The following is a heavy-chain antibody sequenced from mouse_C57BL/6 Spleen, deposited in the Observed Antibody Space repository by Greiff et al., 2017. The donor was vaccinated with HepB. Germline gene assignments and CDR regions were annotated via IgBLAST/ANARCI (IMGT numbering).Heavy chain of an antibody. CDR2: IDPSDSYT. CDR3: AIEDSSGYHAMDY. CDR1: GYTFTSYW. D-gene: IGHD3-2*02. V-gene: IGHV1-59*01. J-gene: IGHJ4*01. Sequence: QVQLQQPGAELVRPGTSVKLSCKASGYTFTSYWMHWVKQRPGQGLEWIGVIDPSDSYTNYNQKFKGKATLTVDTSSSTAYMQLSSLTSEDSAVYYCAIEDSSGYHAMDYWGQGTSVTVSS.